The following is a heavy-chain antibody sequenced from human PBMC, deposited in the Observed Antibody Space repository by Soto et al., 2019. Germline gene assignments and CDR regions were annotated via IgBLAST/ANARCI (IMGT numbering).Heavy chain of an antibody. CDR2: IWYDGSNK. CDR3: ARDGGYCTNGVCKNYYYYYMDV. Sequence: PGGSLRLSCAASGFTFSSYGMHWVRQAPGKGLEWVAVIWYDGSNKYYADSVKGRFTISRDNSKNTLYLQMNSLRAEDTAVYYCARDGGYCTNGVCKNYYYYYMDVWGKGTTVTVSS. D-gene: IGHD2-8*01. J-gene: IGHJ6*03. V-gene: IGHV3-33*01. CDR1: GFTFSSYG.